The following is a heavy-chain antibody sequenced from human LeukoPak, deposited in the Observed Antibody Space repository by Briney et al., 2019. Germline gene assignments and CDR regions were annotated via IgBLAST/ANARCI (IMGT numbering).Heavy chain of an antibody. CDR3: ARGHSSGWSDAFDI. V-gene: IGHV3-21*01. CDR2: ISSSSSYI. J-gene: IGHJ3*02. CDR1: EFTFSSYS. Sequence: GGSLRLSCAASEFTFSSYSMNWVRQAPGKGLEWVSSISSSSSYIYYADSVKGRFTISRDNAKNSLYLQMNSLRAEDTAVYYCARGHSSGWSDAFDIWGQGTMVTVSS. D-gene: IGHD6-19*01.